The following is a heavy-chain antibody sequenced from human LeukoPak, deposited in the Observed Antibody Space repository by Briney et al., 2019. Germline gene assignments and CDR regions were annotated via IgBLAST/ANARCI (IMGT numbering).Heavy chain of an antibody. CDR1: GYTFTGYY. V-gene: IGHV1-2*02. Sequence: ASVKVSCKASGYTFTGYYMHWVRQAPGQGLEWMGWINPNSGGTNYAQKFQGRVTMTRDTSISTAYMELSRLRSDDTAVYYCARQLRGYSKPHYYYYMDVWGKGTTVTVSS. CDR3: ARQLRGYSKPHYYYYMDV. J-gene: IGHJ6*03. CDR2: INPNSGGT. D-gene: IGHD4-11*01.